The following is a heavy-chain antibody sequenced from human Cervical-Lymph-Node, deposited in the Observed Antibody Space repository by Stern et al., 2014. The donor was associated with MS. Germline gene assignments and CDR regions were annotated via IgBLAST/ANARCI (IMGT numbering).Heavy chain of an antibody. CDR1: GFTFSSYG. Sequence: VQLVESGGGVVQPGRSLRLSCAASGFTFSSYGMHWVRQAPGKGLEWVAVIWYDGSNKYYADSVKGRFTISRDNSKNTLYLQMNSLRAEDTAVYYCAGSIAVATGIGYWGQGTLVTVSS. D-gene: IGHD6-19*01. CDR2: IWYDGSNK. V-gene: IGHV3-33*01. J-gene: IGHJ4*02. CDR3: AGSIAVATGIGY.